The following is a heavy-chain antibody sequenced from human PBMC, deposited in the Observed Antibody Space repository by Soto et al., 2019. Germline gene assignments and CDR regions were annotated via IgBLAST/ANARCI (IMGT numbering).Heavy chain of an antibody. CDR3: ARVLIQVGAVRRGSHICDH. Sequence: QVQLEQTGAEVKKPGASVKVSCKASEYTLTAYYIHWLRQAPAHGFQWMGWINPSSGGTFSAQKFQGRVTMTSDKSINTAYLELSSLRSADTAVYYCARVLIQVGAVRRGSHICDHWGQGTQVIVSS. V-gene: IGHV1-2*02. CDR2: INPSSGGT. D-gene: IGHD1-26*01. J-gene: IGHJ5*02. CDR1: EYTLTAYY.